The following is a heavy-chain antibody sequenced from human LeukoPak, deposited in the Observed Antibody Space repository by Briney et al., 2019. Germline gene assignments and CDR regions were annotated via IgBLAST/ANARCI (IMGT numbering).Heavy chain of an antibody. V-gene: IGHV3-23*01. CDR1: GFTFSSYA. CDR3: AKATASGRRPFDY. CDR2: ISGSGGST. J-gene: IGHJ4*02. D-gene: IGHD1-26*01. Sequence: GGSLRLSCAASGFTFSSYAMSWVRQAPGKGLEWVSAISGSGGSTYYADSVKGRSTISRDNSKNTLYLQMNSLRAEDTAVYYCAKATASGRRPFDYWGQGTLVTVSS.